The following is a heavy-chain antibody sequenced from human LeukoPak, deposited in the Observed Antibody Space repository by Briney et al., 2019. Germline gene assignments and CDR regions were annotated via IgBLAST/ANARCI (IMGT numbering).Heavy chain of an antibody. J-gene: IGHJ4*02. Sequence: GGSLRLSCAASGFNFSSYGMHWVRQAPDKGLEWVTSIWFDGSNIHYADSVKGRVIISRDNSKSALYLQMNSLRAEDTAIYYCARDSLPMAVTGPFDHWGQGALVTVSS. CDR3: ARDSLPMAVTGPFDH. CDR2: IWFDGSNI. CDR1: GFNFSSYG. V-gene: IGHV3-33*01. D-gene: IGHD6-19*01.